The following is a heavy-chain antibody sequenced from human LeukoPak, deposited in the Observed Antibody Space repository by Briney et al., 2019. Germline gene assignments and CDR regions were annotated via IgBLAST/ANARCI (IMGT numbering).Heavy chain of an antibody. D-gene: IGHD4-17*01. V-gene: IGHV3-23*01. CDR1: GFTFSIYA. CDR3: AKESTVTPGNVNWFDP. J-gene: IGHJ5*02. Sequence: GGSLRLSCAASGFTFSIYAMSWVRQAPGKGLEWVSTISGSGGVTYYADSVKGRFTVSRDNNKNTLYLQMKSLRAEDTAVYYCAKESTVTPGNVNWFDPWGQGTLVTVSS. CDR2: ISGSGGVT.